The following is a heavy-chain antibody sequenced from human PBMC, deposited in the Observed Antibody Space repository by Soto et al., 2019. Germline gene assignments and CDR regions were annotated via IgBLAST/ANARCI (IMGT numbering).Heavy chain of an antibody. Sequence: QLQLQESGPGLVKPSETLSLTCTVSGGSISSSSYYWGWIRQPPGQGLEWIGSIYYSGSTYYNPSLESPVTISVDTSKNQFSLKLSSVTAADTAVYYCARSLYCSGGSCRRVWFDPWGQGTLVTVSS. V-gene: IGHV4-39*01. D-gene: IGHD2-15*01. J-gene: IGHJ5*02. CDR1: GGSISSSSYY. CDR2: IYYSGST. CDR3: ARSLYCSGGSCRRVWFDP.